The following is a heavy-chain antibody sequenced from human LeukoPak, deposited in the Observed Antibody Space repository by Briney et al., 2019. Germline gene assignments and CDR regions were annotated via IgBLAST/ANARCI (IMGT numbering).Heavy chain of an antibody. J-gene: IGHJ6*03. D-gene: IGHD3-16*01. CDR3: ARDLRLTYYYYMDV. Sequence: GGSLRLSCAASGFTFDEYGMSWVRQAPGKGLEWVSGINWNGGSTGYADSVKGRFTISRDNAKNSLYLQMNSLRAEDTALYYCARDLRLTYYYYMDVWGKGTTVTVSS. CDR1: GFTFDEYG. CDR2: INWNGGST. V-gene: IGHV3-20*04.